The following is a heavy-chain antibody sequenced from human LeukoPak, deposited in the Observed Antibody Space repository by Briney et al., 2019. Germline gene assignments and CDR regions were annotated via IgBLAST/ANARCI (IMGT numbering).Heavy chain of an antibody. CDR1: GYTFTSYA. CDR3: ASLGYCSGGSCLPYYYYGMDV. J-gene: IGHJ6*02. V-gene: IGHV7-4-1*02. Sequence: ASVKVSCKASGYTFTSYAMNWVRQAPGQGLEWMGWINTNTGNPTYAQGFTGRFVFSLDTSVSTAYLQISSPKAEDTAVYYCASLGYCSGGSCLPYYYYGMDVWGQGTTVTVSS. CDR2: INTNTGNP. D-gene: IGHD2-15*01.